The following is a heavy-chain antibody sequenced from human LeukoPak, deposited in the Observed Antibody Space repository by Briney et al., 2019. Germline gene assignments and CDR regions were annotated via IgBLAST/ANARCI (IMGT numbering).Heavy chain of an antibody. CDR1: GFTFSSYG. J-gene: IGHJ3*02. D-gene: IGHD3-10*01. Sequence: PGGSLRLSCAASGFTFSSYGMHWVRQAPGKGLEWVAVISYDGSNKYYADSVKGRFTISRDNSKNTLYLQMNSLRAEDTAVYYCAKDLYYYGSGSYFENDAFDIWGQGTMVTVSS. V-gene: IGHV3-30*18. CDR2: ISYDGSNK. CDR3: AKDLYYYGSGSYFENDAFDI.